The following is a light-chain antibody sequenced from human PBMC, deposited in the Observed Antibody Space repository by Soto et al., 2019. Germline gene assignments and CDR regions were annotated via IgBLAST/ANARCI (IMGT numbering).Light chain of an antibody. J-gene: IGKJ4*01. CDR1: QDISDY. Sequence: DIQMTQSPSSLSAAVGDRVTITCQASQDISDYLNWYQQKPGKAPNLLIYDASKLETAVPSRSSGSGSGTHFSFTISNLQPEDIATYYCQQYNGLPLTFGGGTKVEIK. CDR3: QQYNGLPLT. CDR2: DAS. V-gene: IGKV1-33*01.